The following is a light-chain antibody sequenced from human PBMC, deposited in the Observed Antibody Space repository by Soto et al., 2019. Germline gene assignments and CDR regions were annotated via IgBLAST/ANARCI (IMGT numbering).Light chain of an antibody. CDR1: QNFGSTY. J-gene: IGKJ5*01. CDR3: QVRTNWSIA. CDR2: DAS. V-gene: IGKV3D-20*02. Sequence: EVVLTQSPDTLSLSTGERATLSCRASQNFGSTYLAWYQQKPGQAPRLLIYDASNRATGIPARFSGTGSGTDFTLTINNLEPEDFAVYYCQVRTNWSIAFGRGTRLEIK.